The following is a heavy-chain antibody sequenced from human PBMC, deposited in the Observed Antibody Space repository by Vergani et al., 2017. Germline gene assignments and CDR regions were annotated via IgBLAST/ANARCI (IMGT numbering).Heavy chain of an antibody. Sequence: EVQLVQSGAEVKKPGESLRISCKGSGYSFTSYWISWVRQMPGKGLEWMGRIDPSDSYTNYSPSFQGHVTISADKSISTAYLQWSSLKASDTAMYYCAIRIRPFREQQLVLRRFDAWGQGTLVTVSS. V-gene: IGHV5-10-1*01. J-gene: IGHJ5*02. CDR2: IDPSDSYT. CDR3: AIRIRPFREQQLVLRRFDA. D-gene: IGHD6-13*01. CDR1: GYSFTSYW.